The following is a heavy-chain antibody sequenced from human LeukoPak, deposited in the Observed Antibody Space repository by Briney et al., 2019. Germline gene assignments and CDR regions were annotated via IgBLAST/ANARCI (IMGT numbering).Heavy chain of an antibody. CDR1: GGTFSSYA. D-gene: IGHD3-10*01. V-gene: IGHV1-69*05. CDR2: IIPIFGTA. Sequence: SVKVSCKASGGTFSSYAISWVRQAPGQGLEWMGGIIPIFGTANYAQKFQGRVTITTDESTSTAYMELSSLRSEDTAVYYCARVVSVLLWFGELLDDAFDIWGQGTMVTVSS. CDR3: ARVVSVLLWFGELLDDAFDI. J-gene: IGHJ3*02.